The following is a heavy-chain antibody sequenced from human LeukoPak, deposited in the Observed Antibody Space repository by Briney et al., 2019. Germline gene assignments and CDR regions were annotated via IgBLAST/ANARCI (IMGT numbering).Heavy chain of an antibody. CDR1: GGSISSYY. V-gene: IGHV4-59*01. CDR3: ARVVGDFWSGYYLGNYYYYGMDV. CDR2: IYYSGST. D-gene: IGHD3-3*01. Sequence: KSSETLSLTCTVSGGSISSYYWSWIRQPPGKGLEWLGYIYYSGSTNYNPSLKSRVTISVDTSKNQFSLKLSSVTAADTAVYYCARVVGDFWSGYYLGNYYYYGMDVWGQGTTVTVSS. J-gene: IGHJ6*02.